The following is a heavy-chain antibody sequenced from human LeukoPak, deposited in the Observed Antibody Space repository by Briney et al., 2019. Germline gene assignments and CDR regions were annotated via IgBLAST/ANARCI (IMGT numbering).Heavy chain of an antibody. CDR1: GYTFTSYD. CDR3: ARVEGGGSGGNP. J-gene: IGHJ5*02. CDR2: MNPNSGNT. Sequence: ASVQVSCQASGYTFTSYDINWVGQATGQGLAWMGWMNPNSGNTGYAQKFQGRVTMTRNTSISTAYMELSSLRSEDTAVYYCARVEGGGSGGNPGGQGTLVSVFS. V-gene: IGHV1-8*01. D-gene: IGHD2-15*01.